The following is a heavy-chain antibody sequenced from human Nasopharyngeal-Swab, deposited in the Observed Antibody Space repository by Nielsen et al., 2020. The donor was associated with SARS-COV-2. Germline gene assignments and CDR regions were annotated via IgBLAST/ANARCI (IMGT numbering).Heavy chain of an antibody. D-gene: IGHD6-13*01. CDR1: GFTFSSYA. J-gene: IGHJ4*02. Sequence: GGSLRLSCAASGFTFSSYAMHWVRQAPGKGPEWVAVISYDGSNKYYADSVKGRFTISRDNSKNTLYLQMNSLRAEDTAVYYCARDGAAGRGSYYFDYWGQGTLVTVSS. CDR3: ARDGAAGRGSYYFDY. V-gene: IGHV3-30*04. CDR2: ISYDGSNK.